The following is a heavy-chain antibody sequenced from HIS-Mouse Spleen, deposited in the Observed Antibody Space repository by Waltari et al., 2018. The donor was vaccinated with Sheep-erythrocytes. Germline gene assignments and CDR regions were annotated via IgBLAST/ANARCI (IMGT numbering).Heavy chain of an antibody. D-gene: IGHD6-13*01. CDR1: GYTFTSYG. CDR2: VSADNGNT. J-gene: IGHJ4*02. CDR3: ARDRSYSSSRYAYFDY. Sequence: QVQLVQSGAEVKKPGASVKVSCKASGYTFTSYGISWVRQAPGQGLEWMGWVSADNGNTNYAQKRQGRVTRTTDTSTSTAYMELRILRSDDTAVYYCARDRSYSSSRYAYFDYWGQGTLVTVSS. V-gene: IGHV1-18*01.